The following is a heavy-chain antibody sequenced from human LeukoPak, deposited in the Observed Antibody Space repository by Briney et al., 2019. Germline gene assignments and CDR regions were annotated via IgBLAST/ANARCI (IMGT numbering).Heavy chain of an antibody. CDR3: AKIIERGIAAAGNFDY. Sequence: GGSLRLSCAASGFSFTNAWMNWVRQAPGKGLEWVGRIKSKTDGGAIHYAAPVRGRFSISRDDSINTVYLQMDSLRAEDTAVYYCAKIIERGIAAAGNFDYWGQGTLVTVSS. D-gene: IGHD6-13*01. J-gene: IGHJ4*02. V-gene: IGHV3-15*01. CDR1: GFSFTNAW. CDR2: IKSKTDGGAI.